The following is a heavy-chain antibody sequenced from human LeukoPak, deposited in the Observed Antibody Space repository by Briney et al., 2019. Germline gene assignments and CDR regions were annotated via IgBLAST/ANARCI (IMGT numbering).Heavy chain of an antibody. CDR3: ARVGGDTAMDNWYFDL. CDR2: IYYGGTT. J-gene: IGHJ2*01. D-gene: IGHD5-18*01. Sequence: PGGSLRLCCAASGFTIPYNFMSWVRQASGKGPEWISVIYYGGTTYYADSMRGRFTISRDNSKNTLHLEMNSLRVEDTAVYYCARVGGDTAMDNWYFDLWGRGTLVTVSS. V-gene: IGHV3-53*01. CDR1: GFTIPYNF.